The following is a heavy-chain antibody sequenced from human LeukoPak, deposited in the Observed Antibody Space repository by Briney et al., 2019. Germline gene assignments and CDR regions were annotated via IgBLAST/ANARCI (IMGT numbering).Heavy chain of an antibody. V-gene: IGHV3-74*01. CDR2: ISSDGSST. J-gene: IGHJ4*02. CDR1: GFTFSSYW. Sequence: PGGSLRLSCAASGFTFSSYWMHWVRQAPGKGLVWVSRISSDGSSTGYADSVKGRFTISRDNAKNTLYLQMNSLRAEDTAVYYCATGYSSGWYPGGVDYWGQGTLVTVSS. D-gene: IGHD6-19*01. CDR3: ATGYSSGWYPGGVDY.